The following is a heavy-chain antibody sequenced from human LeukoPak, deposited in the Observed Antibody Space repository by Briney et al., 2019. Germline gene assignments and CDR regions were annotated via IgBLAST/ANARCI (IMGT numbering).Heavy chain of an antibody. CDR2: INPNSGGT. V-gene: IGHV1-2*02. J-gene: IGHJ5*02. CDR3: ARVNRWFDP. CDR1: GYTFTSYD. D-gene: IGHD2/OR15-2a*01. Sequence: ASVKVSCKASGYTFTSYDINWVRQATGQGLEWMGWINPNSGGTNYAQKFQGRVTMTRDTSISTAYMELSRLRSDDTAVYYCARVNRWFDPWGQGTLVTVSS.